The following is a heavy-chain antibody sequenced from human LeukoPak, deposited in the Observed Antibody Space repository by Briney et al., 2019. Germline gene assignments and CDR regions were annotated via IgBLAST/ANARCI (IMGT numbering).Heavy chain of an antibody. V-gene: IGHV3-11*01. Sequence: GGSLRLSCAASGFTFSGYYMSWIRQAPGKGPEWISYISSSGDSEYYADSVKGRFTISRDNAKNSLYLQMNSLRAEDTVVYYCARDRGAVAGQYFDYWGQGTLVTVSS. CDR1: GFTFSGYY. D-gene: IGHD6-19*01. CDR2: ISSSGDSE. CDR3: ARDRGAVAGQYFDY. J-gene: IGHJ4*02.